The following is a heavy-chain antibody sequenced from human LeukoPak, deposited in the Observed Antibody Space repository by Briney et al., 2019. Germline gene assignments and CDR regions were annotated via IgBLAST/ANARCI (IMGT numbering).Heavy chain of an antibody. D-gene: IGHD2-2*01. J-gene: IGHJ6*03. CDR2: ISNDGNYK. CDR1: GFTFRNFG. CDR3: AKDEPRYCSSTSCPESYYMDV. Sequence: QPGGSLRLSCTASGFTFRNFGIHWVRRAPGRGLEWVAVISNDGNYKNYADSVRGRFTISRDNSKSTLYLQMNSLRAEDTAVYYCAKDEPRYCSSTSCPESYYMDVWGKGTTVTVSS. V-gene: IGHV3-30*18.